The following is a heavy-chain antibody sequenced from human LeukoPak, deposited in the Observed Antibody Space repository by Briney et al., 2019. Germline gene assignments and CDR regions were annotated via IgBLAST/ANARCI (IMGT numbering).Heavy chain of an antibody. CDR1: GGSITNYY. CDR2: IYHTGST. J-gene: IGHJ4*02. V-gene: IGHV4-59*01. Sequence: SETLSLTCTVSGGSITNYYWSWVRQPPGQGLEWIAYIYHTGSTNYNPSLKSRVTISTDTSKNQFSLNLSSVTAADTAIYYCARGPTRYYFDYWGQGTLVTVSS. CDR3: ARGPTRYYFDY.